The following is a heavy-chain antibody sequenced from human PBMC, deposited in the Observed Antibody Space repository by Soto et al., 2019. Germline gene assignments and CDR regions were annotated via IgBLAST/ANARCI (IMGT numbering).Heavy chain of an antibody. J-gene: IGHJ4*02. CDR2: IYYSWST. CDR1: GGSISSGGYY. D-gene: IGHD3-22*01. V-gene: IGHV4-31*03. Sequence: TLSLTCTVSGGSISSGGYYWSWIRQHPGKGLEWIGYIYYSWSTYYNPSLKSRVTISVDTSKNQFSLKLSSVTAADTAVYYCARILRSGYYLDYWGQGTLVTVSS. CDR3: ARILRSGYYLDY.